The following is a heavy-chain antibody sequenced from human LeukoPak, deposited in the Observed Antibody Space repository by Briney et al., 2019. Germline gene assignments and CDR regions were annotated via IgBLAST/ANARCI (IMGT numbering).Heavy chain of an antibody. CDR3: ARDGMGRRRGAFDI. J-gene: IGHJ3*02. CDR1: GFTFTTYW. Sequence: PGGSLRLSCAASGFTFTTYWMSWVRQAPGKGLEWVANIQQDGTEKYYVDSVKGRFTISRDNAKNSLYLQMNSLRAEDTAVYYCARDGMGRRRGAFDIWGQGTMVTVSS. CDR2: IQQDGTEK. V-gene: IGHV3-7*01. D-gene: IGHD5-24*01.